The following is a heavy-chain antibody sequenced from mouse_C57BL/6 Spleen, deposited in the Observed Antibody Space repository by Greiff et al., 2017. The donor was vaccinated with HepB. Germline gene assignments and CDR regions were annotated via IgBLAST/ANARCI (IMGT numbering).Heavy chain of an antibody. CDR3: ASYYYGSSYPYYFDY. CDR1: GYTFTSYW. D-gene: IGHD1-1*01. CDR2: IHPNSGST. Sequence: QVQLQQSGAELVKPGASVKLSCKASGYTFTSYWMHWVKQRPGQGLEWIGMIHPNSGSTNYNEKFKSKATLTVDKSSSTAYMQLSSLTSEDSAVYYCASYYYGSSYPYYFDYWGQGTTLTVSS. J-gene: IGHJ2*01. V-gene: IGHV1-64*01.